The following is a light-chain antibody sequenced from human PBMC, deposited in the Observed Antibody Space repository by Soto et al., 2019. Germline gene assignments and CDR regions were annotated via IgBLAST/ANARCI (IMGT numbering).Light chain of an antibody. CDR1: SSDVGGYNY. Sequence: QSALTQPPSASGSPGQSVTISCTGTSSDVGGYNYVSWYQQHPGKAPKLIIYEVNKRPSGVPARFSGSKSGNTASLTVSGLQAEDEADYYCSSHAGSNHVVFGGGIKVTVL. CDR3: SSHAGSNHVV. CDR2: EVN. V-gene: IGLV2-8*01. J-gene: IGLJ2*01.